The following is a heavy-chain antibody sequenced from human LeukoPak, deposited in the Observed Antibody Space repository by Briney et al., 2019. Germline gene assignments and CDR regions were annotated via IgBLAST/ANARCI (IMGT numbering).Heavy chain of an antibody. D-gene: IGHD3-22*01. CDR3: AKDLESVYYYDSSGYYSRPGYFDY. Sequence: GGSLRLSCAASGFTFSSYAMSWVRQAPGKGLEWVSAISGSGGSTYYADSVKGRYTISRDNSKNTLYLQMNSLRAEDTAVYYCAKDLESVYYYDSSGYYSRPGYFDYWGQGTLVTVSS. J-gene: IGHJ4*02. CDR1: GFTFSSYA. V-gene: IGHV3-23*01. CDR2: ISGSGGST.